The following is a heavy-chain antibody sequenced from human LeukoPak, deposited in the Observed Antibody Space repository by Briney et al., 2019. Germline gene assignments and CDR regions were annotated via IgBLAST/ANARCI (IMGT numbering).Heavy chain of an antibody. CDR1: GFTFSSYW. J-gene: IGHJ6*02. CDR2: INNDGNSI. V-gene: IGHV3-74*01. D-gene: IGHD4-17*01. CDR3: ARGYGDSPVYHYYCMDV. Sequence: GGSLRLSCAASGFTFSSYWMHWVRQVPGKGLVWVSRINNDGNSIYYADSVKGRFTISRDNAKNTLYLQMNSLRAEDRALYFCARGYGDSPVYHYYCMDVWGQGTTVTVSS.